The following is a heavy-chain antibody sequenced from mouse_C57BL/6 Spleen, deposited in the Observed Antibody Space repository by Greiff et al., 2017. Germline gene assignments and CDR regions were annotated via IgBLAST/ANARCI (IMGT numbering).Heavy chain of an antibody. J-gene: IGHJ3*01. Sequence: EVQLQQSGPELVKPGDSVKISCKASGYSFTGYFMNWVMQSHGKSLEWIGRINPYNGDTFYNQKFKGKAILTVDKSSSTAHMELRSLTSEDSAVYYCARDERENDYDEGGAWFAYWGQGTLVTVSA. D-gene: IGHD2-4*01. V-gene: IGHV1-20*01. CDR1: GYSFTGYF. CDR3: ARDERENDYDEGGAWFAY. CDR2: INPYNGDT.